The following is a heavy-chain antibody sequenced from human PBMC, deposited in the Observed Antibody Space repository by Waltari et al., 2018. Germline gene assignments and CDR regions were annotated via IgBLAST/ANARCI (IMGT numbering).Heavy chain of an antibody. CDR1: GYSISSGYY. J-gene: IGHJ3*02. D-gene: IGHD3-3*01. Sequence: QVQLQESGPGLVKPSETLSLTCAVSGYSISSGYYWGWIRQPPGKGLEWIGSIYHSGSTYDNPSLKSRVTISVDTSKNQFSLKLSSVTAADTAVYYCARGGPFLFGVVISHAFDIWGQGTMVTVSS. CDR3: ARGGPFLFGVVISHAFDI. V-gene: IGHV4-38-2*01. CDR2: IYHSGST.